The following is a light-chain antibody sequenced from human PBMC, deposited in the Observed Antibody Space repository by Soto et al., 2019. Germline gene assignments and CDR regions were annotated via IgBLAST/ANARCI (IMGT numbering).Light chain of an antibody. CDR3: QQRSNWWT. CDR2: DAS. V-gene: IGKV3-11*01. Sequence: EIVLTQSPATLSLSPGERATLSCRASQSVSSYLAWYQQKPGQAPRLLIYDASNRATGIPARFSGSGSGTDFTLTISSLEPEDFAVYCCQQRSNWWTFGQGTKV. J-gene: IGKJ1*01. CDR1: QSVSSY.